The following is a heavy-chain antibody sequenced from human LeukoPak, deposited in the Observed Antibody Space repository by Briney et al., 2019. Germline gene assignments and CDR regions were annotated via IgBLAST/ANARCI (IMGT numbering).Heavy chain of an antibody. Sequence: GGSLRLSCAASGFTFSSYAMSWVRQAPGKGLEWVSAISGSGGSTYYADSVKGRFTISRDNSKNTLYLQMNSLRAEDTAVYYCAKDQDYYDSSGHYYGHTEYFQHWGQGTLVTVSS. CDR1: GFTFSSYA. J-gene: IGHJ1*01. CDR2: ISGSGGST. V-gene: IGHV3-23*01. D-gene: IGHD3-22*01. CDR3: AKDQDYYDSSGHYYGHTEYFQH.